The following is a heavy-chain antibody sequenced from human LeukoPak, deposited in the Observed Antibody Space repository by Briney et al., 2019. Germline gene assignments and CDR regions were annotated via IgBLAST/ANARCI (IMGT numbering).Heavy chain of an antibody. J-gene: IGHJ6*02. CDR3: ARDASWDLDYGMDV. Sequence: AGGSLRLSCAAFGFTFSNAWMNWIRQPPGKGLEWIGYIYYSGSTNYNPSLKSRVTISVDTSKNQFSLKLSSVTAADTAVYYCARDASWDLDYGMDVWGQGTTVTVSS. V-gene: IGHV4-59*01. D-gene: IGHD1-26*01. CDR2: IYYSGST. CDR1: GFTFSNAW.